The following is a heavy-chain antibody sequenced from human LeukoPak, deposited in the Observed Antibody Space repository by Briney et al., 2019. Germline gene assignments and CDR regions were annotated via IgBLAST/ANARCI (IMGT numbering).Heavy chain of an antibody. CDR2: IYYSGST. CDR1: GGSISSYY. V-gene: IGHV4-59*01. D-gene: IGHD2-2*01. CDR3: ARERIVVVPAARFNQRHSNWFDP. Sequence: PSETLSLTCTVSGGSISSYYWSWIRQPPGKGLEWIGYIYYSGSTNYNPSLKSRVTISVDTSKNRFSLKLSSVTAADTAVYYCARERIVVVPAARFNQRHSNWFDPWGQGTLVTVSS. J-gene: IGHJ5*02.